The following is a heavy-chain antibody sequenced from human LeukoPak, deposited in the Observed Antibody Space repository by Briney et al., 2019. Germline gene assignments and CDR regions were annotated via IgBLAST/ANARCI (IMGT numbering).Heavy chain of an antibody. CDR2: IYTSGST. Sequence: SEILSLTCTVSGGSISSYYWSWIRQPAGKGLEWIGRIYTSGSTNYNPSLKSRVTMSVDTSKNQFSLKLSSVTAADTAVYYCARDWESLTGYFSVNWFDPWGQGTLVTVSS. D-gene: IGHD3-9*01. J-gene: IGHJ5*02. CDR1: GGSISSYY. CDR3: ARDWESLTGYFSVNWFDP. V-gene: IGHV4-4*07.